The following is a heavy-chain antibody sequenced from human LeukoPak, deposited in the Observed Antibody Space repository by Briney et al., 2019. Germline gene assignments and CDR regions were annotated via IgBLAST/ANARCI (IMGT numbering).Heavy chain of an antibody. CDR1: GGSISSGSYY. CDR3: AREPVGATTLAFDI. J-gene: IGHJ3*02. Sequence: SQTLSLTCTVSGGSISSGSYYWSWIRQPPGKGLEWIGYIYYSGSTNYNPSLKSRVTISVDTSKNQFSLKLSSVTAADTAVYYCAREPVGATTLAFDIWGQGTMVTVSS. CDR2: IYYSGST. D-gene: IGHD1-26*01. V-gene: IGHV4-61*01.